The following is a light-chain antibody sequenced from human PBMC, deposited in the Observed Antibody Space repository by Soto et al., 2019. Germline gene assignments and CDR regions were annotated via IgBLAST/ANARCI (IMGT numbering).Light chain of an antibody. Sequence: DIQMTQSPSTLSASVGDRVTITCRASQSISSWLAWYQQKPGKAPKRLIYKASSLESGVPSRCSGSGSGTEFTLTISSLQPDDFATYYCQQYTSYPTFGQGTKVEIK. CDR2: KAS. CDR1: QSISSW. V-gene: IGKV1-5*03. CDR3: QQYTSYPT. J-gene: IGKJ1*01.